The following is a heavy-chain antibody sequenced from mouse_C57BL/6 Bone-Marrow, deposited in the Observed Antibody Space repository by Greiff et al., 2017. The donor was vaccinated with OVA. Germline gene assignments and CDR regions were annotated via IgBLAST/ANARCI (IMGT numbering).Heavy chain of an antibody. J-gene: IGHJ1*03. V-gene: IGHV1-64*01. CDR2: IHPNSGST. Sequence: VKLQQPGAELVKPGASVKLSCKASGYTFTSYWMHWVKQRPGQGLEWIGMIHPNSGSTNYNEKFKSKATLTVDKSSSTAYMQLSSLTSEDSAVYYCARYSSPYWYFDVWGTGTTVTVSS. CDR3: ARYSSPYWYFDV. D-gene: IGHD1-1*01. CDR1: GYTFTSYW.